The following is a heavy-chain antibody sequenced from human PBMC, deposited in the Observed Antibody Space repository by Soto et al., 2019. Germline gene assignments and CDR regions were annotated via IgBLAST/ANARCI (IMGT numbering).Heavy chain of an antibody. CDR2: ISYDGSNK. CDR3: AKTNRGQQLVPDAFDI. CDR1: GFTFSSYG. J-gene: IGHJ3*02. V-gene: IGHV3-30*18. Sequence: GGSLRLSCAASGFTFSSYGMHWDRQAPGKGLEWVAVISYDGSNKYYADSVKGRFTISRDNSKNTLYLQMNSLRAEDTAVYYCAKTNRGQQLVPDAFDIWGQGTMVTVSS. D-gene: IGHD6-13*01.